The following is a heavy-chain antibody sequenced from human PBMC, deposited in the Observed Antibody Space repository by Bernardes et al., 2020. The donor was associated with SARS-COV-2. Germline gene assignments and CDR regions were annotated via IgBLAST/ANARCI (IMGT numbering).Heavy chain of an antibody. V-gene: IGHV3-74*01. Sequence: GGSLRLSCAASGFTFSNYWMHWVRQAPGKGLVWVSRITNDGRTTWYADSVKGRFTISRDNAKNTLYLQMNSLRVEDTAVYYCTRDVNWGQQFPWGQGTLVTVSS. CDR1: GFTFSNYW. D-gene: IGHD3-16*01. CDR3: TRDVNWGQQFP. CDR2: ITNDGRTT. J-gene: IGHJ5*02.